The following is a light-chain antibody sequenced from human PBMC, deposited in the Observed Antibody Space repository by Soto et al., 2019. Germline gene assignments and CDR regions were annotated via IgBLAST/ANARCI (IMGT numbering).Light chain of an antibody. Sequence: EIVMTQSPLSLSVTLGEPASISCRSSQSLLHSNGYSYLDWYLQKPGQSPQLLIYLGSNRASGVPDRFSGSGSGTDFTLRISRVEAEDVGVYYCMQVLQSLYSFGQGTKLEIK. CDR1: QSLLHSNGYSY. CDR3: MQVLQSLYS. CDR2: LGS. J-gene: IGKJ2*03. V-gene: IGKV2-28*01.